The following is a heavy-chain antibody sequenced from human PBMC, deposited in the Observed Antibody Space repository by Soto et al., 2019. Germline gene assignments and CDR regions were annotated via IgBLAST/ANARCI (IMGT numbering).Heavy chain of an antibody. D-gene: IGHD2-2*01. CDR3: ARCVVPAAAYDRNWLDP. CDR1: GGTFSSYS. CDR2: IIPIFGTA. V-gene: IGHV1-69*13. Sequence: SVNVSCKSSGGTFSSYSISWVRQAPGQGLEWMGGIIPIFGTANYAQKFQGRVTITADESTSTAYMELSSLRSGDTAVYYCARCVVPAAAYDRNWLDPWGQGTQVTVSS. J-gene: IGHJ5*02.